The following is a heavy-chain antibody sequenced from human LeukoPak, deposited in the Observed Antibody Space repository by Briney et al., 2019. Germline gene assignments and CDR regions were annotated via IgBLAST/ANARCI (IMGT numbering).Heavy chain of an antibody. V-gene: IGHV3-11*01. D-gene: IGHD4-17*01. J-gene: IGHJ4*02. CDR2: ITSSGTTT. Sequence: GGSLRLSCTVSGFTLTDHYMSWYRQSPERGLEWISWITSSGTTTDYADSVKGRFTISRDNRKNPVYLQMSSLRADDTAVYYCARDPDYGDPYWGQGTLVTVSS. CDR3: ARDPDYGDPY. CDR1: GFTLTDHY.